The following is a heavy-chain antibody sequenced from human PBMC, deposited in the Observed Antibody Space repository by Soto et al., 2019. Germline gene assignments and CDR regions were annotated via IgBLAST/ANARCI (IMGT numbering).Heavy chain of an antibody. CDR1: GGSISSAAYY. CDR2: IYDSGST. Sequence: PSETLSLTCTVSGGSISSAAYYWSWLRQHPGKGLEWIGYIYDSGSTKYNPSLKSRVTISVDTSKNQFSLKLSSVTAADTAVYYCARDRSGYYGRYYYYYMDVWGKGTTVTVSS. J-gene: IGHJ6*03. CDR3: ARDRSGYYGRYYYYYMDV. D-gene: IGHD3-3*01. V-gene: IGHV4-61*08.